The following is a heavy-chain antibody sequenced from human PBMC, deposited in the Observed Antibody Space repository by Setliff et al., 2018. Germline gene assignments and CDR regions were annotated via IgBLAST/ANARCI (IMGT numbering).Heavy chain of an antibody. CDR2: ISYDGSNK. V-gene: IGHV3-30-3*01. D-gene: IGHD2-21*01. CDR3: ARGGDYCGGECYIPPPDSY. Sequence: GESLKISCAASGFTFSSYAMHWVRQAPGKGLEWVAVISYDGSNKYYADSVKGRFTISRDISKNTLYLQMNSLRPEDTAVYYCARGGDYCGGECYIPPPDSYWGQGTLVTVSS. CDR1: GFTFSSYA. J-gene: IGHJ4*02.